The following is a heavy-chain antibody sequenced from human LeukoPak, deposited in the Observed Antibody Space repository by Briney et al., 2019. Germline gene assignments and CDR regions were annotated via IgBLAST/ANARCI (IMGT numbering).Heavy chain of an antibody. J-gene: IGHJ5*02. CDR2: IYYSGST. D-gene: IGHD3-10*01. Sequence: PSETLSLTCTVSGGSISSYYWSWIRQPPGKGLEWIGYIYYSGSTNYNPSLKSRVTISGDTSKNQFSLKLSSVTAADTAVYYCARNHGSGRGEWFDPWGQGTLVTVSS. V-gene: IGHV4-59*01. CDR1: GGSISSYY. CDR3: ARNHGSGRGEWFDP.